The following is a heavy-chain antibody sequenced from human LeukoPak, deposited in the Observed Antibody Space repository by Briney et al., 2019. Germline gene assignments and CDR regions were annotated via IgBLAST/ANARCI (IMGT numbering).Heavy chain of an antibody. V-gene: IGHV3-30*02. CDR1: EFTVSVNY. CDR2: IRFDGSEK. D-gene: IGHD2-21*01. Sequence: PGGSLRLSCAASEFTVSVNYMSWVRQAPGKGLEWLTYIRFDGSEKYYADSKKGRITISRDNSKNTMSLQMTSLRPEDTAIYYCGKDRLGDWSIDYWGQGTLVTVSS. J-gene: IGHJ4*02. CDR3: GKDRLGDWSIDY.